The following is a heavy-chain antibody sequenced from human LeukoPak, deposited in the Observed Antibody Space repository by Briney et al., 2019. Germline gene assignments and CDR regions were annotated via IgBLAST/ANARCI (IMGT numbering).Heavy chain of an antibody. D-gene: IGHD1-14*01. J-gene: IGHJ4*02. CDR1: GDSINNYY. V-gene: IGHV4-4*07. CDR2: MLTRGTT. CDR3: ARVYKSTYFDY. Sequence: SETLSLTCTVPGDSINNYYWNWIRQPAGKGLEWIGHMLTRGTTAYNASLKSRVTMSVDTSKNQLFLKLSPVTAADTAVYYCARVYKSTYFDYWGQGTLVTVSS.